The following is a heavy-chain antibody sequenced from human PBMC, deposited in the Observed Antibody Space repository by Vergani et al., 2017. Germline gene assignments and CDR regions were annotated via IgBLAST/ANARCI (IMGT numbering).Heavy chain of an antibody. J-gene: IGHJ3*02. CDR1: GFTFSSYG. V-gene: IGHV3-30*18. D-gene: IGHD2-2*01. CDR2: ISYDGSNK. Sequence: QVQLVESGGGVVQPGRSLRLSCAASGFTFSSYGMHWVRQAPGKGLEWVAVISYDGSNKYYADSVKGRFTISRDNSKNTLYLQMNSLRAEDTAVYYCAKDHPDIVVVPAAYDAFDIWDQGTMVTVSS. CDR3: AKDHPDIVVVPAAYDAFDI.